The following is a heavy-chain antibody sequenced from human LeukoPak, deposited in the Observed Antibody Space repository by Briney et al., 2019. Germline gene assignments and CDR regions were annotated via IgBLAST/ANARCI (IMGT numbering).Heavy chain of an antibody. J-gene: IGHJ4*02. CDR2: LKEDGSDK. CDR3: ARDSAGYDY. Sequence: PGGSLRLSCAASGITFRTFWMSWVRQAPGKGLEWVANLKEDGSDKYCADSVKGRFTISRDNAKNSLFLQMNSLRVDDTAIYYCARDSAGYDYWGQGTLVTVSS. V-gene: IGHV3-7*01. CDR1: GITFRTFW. D-gene: IGHD5-12*01.